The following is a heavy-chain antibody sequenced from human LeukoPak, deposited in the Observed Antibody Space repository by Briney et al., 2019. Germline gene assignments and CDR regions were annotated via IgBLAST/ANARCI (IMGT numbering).Heavy chain of an antibody. J-gene: IGHJ5*02. V-gene: IGHV3-23*01. Sequence: PGGSLRLSCAASGFTFSSYAMSWVRQAPGKGLEWVSSISSSSSYIYYADSVKGRFTISRDNSKNTLYLQMNSLRAEDTAVYYCAKDLSSSTENWFDPWGQGTLVTVSS. CDR2: ISSSSSYI. D-gene: IGHD6-6*01. CDR1: GFTFSSYA. CDR3: AKDLSSSTENWFDP.